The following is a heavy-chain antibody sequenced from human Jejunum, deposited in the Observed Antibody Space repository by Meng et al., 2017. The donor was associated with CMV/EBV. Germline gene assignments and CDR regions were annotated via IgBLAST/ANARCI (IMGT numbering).Heavy chain of an antibody. CDR1: GGTFSSYA. CDR3: AREGPGGMATTPYFDY. Sequence: VQLVQSGAEVKKPGSSVKVSCKASGGTFSSYAISWVRKAPGQGLEWMGGIIPILGIANYAQKFQGRVTITADKSTSTAYMELSSLRSEDTAVYYCAREGPGGMATTPYFDYWGQGTLVTVSS. V-gene: IGHV1-69*10. CDR2: IIPILGIA. D-gene: IGHD5-24*01. J-gene: IGHJ4*02.